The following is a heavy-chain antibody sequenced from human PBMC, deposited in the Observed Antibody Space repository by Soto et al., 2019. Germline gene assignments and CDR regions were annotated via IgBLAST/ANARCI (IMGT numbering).Heavy chain of an antibody. J-gene: IGHJ4*02. V-gene: IGHV3-23*01. Sequence: PGGSPSLSCADSGIIFGQYAMSWVRLATGKGLEWVSVVGSGGASRLYVESVRGRFTISRDNSENTLYLQVNSLRAADTALYFCARSYYYDSTGYYRNFDYWGTGTLVTISS. D-gene: IGHD3-22*01. CDR2: VGSGGASR. CDR1: GIIFGQYA. CDR3: ARSYYYDSTGYYRNFDY.